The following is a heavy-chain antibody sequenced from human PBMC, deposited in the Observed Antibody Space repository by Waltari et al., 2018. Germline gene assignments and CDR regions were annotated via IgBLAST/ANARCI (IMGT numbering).Heavy chain of an antibody. Sequence: EVQLVESGGGLVKPGGSLRLSCAASGFTFSSYSMNWVRQAPGKGLEWVSTISSSSRYIYCADSVKGRFTISRDNAKNSLYLQMNSLRAEDTAVYYCARGRGGWVPAATYWYFDLWGRGTLVTVSS. CDR3: ARGRGGWVPAATYWYFDL. CDR2: ISSSSRYI. J-gene: IGHJ2*01. D-gene: IGHD2-2*01. V-gene: IGHV3-21*01. CDR1: GFTFSSYS.